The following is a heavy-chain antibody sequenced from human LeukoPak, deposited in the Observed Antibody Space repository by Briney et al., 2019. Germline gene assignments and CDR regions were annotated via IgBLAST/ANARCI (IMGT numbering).Heavy chain of an antibody. CDR1: GGSISSYH. V-gene: IGHV4-59*12. Sequence: PSETLSLTCTVSGGSISSYHWTWIRQPPGKGLEWIGYIYYRGSTNYNPSLKSRVTISVDTSKNQFSLKLSSVTAADTAVYYCARVDGDGYNIPDYWGQGTLVTVSS. CDR3: ARVDGDGYNIPDY. CDR2: IYYRGST. J-gene: IGHJ4*02. D-gene: IGHD5-24*01.